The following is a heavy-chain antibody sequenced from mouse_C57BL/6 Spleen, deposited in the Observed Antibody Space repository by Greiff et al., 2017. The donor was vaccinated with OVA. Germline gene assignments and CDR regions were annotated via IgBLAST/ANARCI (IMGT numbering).Heavy chain of an antibody. V-gene: IGHV1-54*01. Sequence: LVESGAELVRPGTSVKVSCKASGYAFTNYLIEWVKQRPGQGLEWIGVINPGSGGTNYNEKFKGKATLTADKSSSTAYMQLSSLTSEDSAVYFCARSPYYGSSYWYFDVWGTVTTVTVSS. CDR2: INPGSGGT. CDR3: ARSPYYGSSYWYFDV. CDR1: GYAFTNYL. J-gene: IGHJ1*03. D-gene: IGHD1-1*01.